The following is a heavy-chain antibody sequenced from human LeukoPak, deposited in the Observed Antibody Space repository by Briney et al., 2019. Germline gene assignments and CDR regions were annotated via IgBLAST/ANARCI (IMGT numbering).Heavy chain of an antibody. CDR1: DDSISSGGYY. CDR2: IYHNGNT. D-gene: IGHD1-26*01. V-gene: IGHV4-30-2*01. J-gene: IGHJ6*03. Sequence: PSETLSLTCTVSDDSISSGGYYWSWIRQPSGKGLEWIGYIYHNGNTYYNPSLKSRVSISVDRSKNQFSLKLSSVTAADTAVYYCAKVGSGSYEGYMDVWGKGTTVTVSS. CDR3: AKVGSGSYEGYMDV.